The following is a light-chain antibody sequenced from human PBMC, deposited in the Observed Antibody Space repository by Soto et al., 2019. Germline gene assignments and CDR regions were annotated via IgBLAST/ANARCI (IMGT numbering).Light chain of an antibody. CDR2: AAS. J-gene: IGKJ1*01. V-gene: IGKV1-39*01. CDR1: QSISSY. Sequence: DIQMTQSPSKLSASXAGRVTITXXASQSISSYLNWYQQKPGKAPKLLIYAASSLQSGVPSRFSGSGSGTDFTLTISSLQPEDFATYYCQQSYSTPQTFGQGTKVDI. CDR3: QQSYSTPQT.